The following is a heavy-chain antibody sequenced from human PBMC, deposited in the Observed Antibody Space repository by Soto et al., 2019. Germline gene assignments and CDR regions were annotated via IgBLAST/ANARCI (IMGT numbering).Heavy chain of an antibody. D-gene: IGHD2-2*01. CDR2: INAGNGNT. V-gene: IGHV1-3*01. CDR3: ARGHLAVVPVASWFYYMDV. J-gene: IGHJ6*03. Sequence: QVQLVQSGAEVEKPGASVKVSCKASGYTFTNYAVHWVRQDPGQRLEWMGWINAGNGNTRFSQNLQGRVTITRDTSARTVYMELSSLRSEDTAVYYCARGHLAVVPVASWFYYMDVWGKGTTVTVSS. CDR1: GYTFTNYA.